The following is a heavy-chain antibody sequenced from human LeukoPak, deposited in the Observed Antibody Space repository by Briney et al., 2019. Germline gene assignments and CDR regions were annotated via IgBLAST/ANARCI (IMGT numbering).Heavy chain of an antibody. Sequence: SETLSLTCTVPGGSISSSSYYWGWIRQPPGKGLEWIGNIFYSGSTYYNPSLKSRVTISVDTSKNQFSLKLRSVTAADTAVYYCAGLVVGTATIDYWGQGTLVTVSS. CDR2: IFYSGST. D-gene: IGHD2-21*02. CDR1: GGSISSSSYY. J-gene: IGHJ4*02. CDR3: AGLVVGTATIDY. V-gene: IGHV4-39*01.